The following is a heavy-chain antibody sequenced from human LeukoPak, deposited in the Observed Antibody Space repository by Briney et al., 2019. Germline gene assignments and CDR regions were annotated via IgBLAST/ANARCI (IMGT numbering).Heavy chain of an antibody. CDR2: ISSSSSYI. CDR1: GFTFSSYS. J-gene: IGHJ4*02. CDR3: ARFIRSTPAYPLDY. D-gene: IGHD2-2*01. V-gene: IGHV3-21*01. Sequence: GGSLRLSCAASGFTFSSYSMNWVRQAPGKGLEWVSSISSSSSYIYYADSVKGRFTISGDNAKNSLYLQMNSLRAEDTAVYYCARFIRSTPAYPLDYWGQGTLVTVSS.